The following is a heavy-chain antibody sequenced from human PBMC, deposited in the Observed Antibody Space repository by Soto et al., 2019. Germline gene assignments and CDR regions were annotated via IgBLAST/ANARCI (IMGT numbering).Heavy chain of an antibody. CDR2: IYYSGST. CDR1: GASISSGGYY. V-gene: IGHV4-31*03. J-gene: IGHJ4*02. D-gene: IGHD2-21*02. Sequence: SDTLSLTCTVSGASISSGGYYWSWIRQHPGKGLEWIGYIYYSGSTYYNPSLKSRVTISVDTSKNQFSLKLSSVTAADTAVYYCARDGDMVTHYFYDYWGQGIVVTVSS. CDR3: ARDGDMVTHYFYDY.